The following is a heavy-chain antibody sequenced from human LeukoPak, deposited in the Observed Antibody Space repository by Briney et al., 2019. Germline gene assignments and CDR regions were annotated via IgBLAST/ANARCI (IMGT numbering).Heavy chain of an antibody. Sequence: SVKVSCKASGGTFSSYAISWVRQAPGQGLEWMGGLIPIFGTASYAQKFQGRVTITADESTSTAYMELSSLRSEDTAVYYCARDFGDYGDYAPIAWGQGTLVTVSS. CDR2: LIPIFGTA. V-gene: IGHV1-69*01. CDR1: GGTFSSYA. D-gene: IGHD4-17*01. J-gene: IGHJ5*02. CDR3: ARDFGDYGDYAPIA.